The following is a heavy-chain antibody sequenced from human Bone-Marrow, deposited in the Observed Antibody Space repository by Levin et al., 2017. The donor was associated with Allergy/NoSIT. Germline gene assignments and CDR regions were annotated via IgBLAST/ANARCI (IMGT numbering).Heavy chain of an antibody. CDR3: AKDGRGYNVEGDARDV. J-gene: IGHJ3*01. CDR2: ISGFSGTT. V-gene: IGHV3-23*01. Sequence: PGGSLRLSCVASGFTFSDFAMSWVRQAPGRGLELEWVSGISGFSGTTYYADSVKGRFTISRDNSKRTLYLHMNSLRVEDTAVYYCAKDGRGYNVEGDARDVWGQGTMVTVSS. D-gene: IGHD5/OR15-5a*01. CDR1: GFTFSDFA.